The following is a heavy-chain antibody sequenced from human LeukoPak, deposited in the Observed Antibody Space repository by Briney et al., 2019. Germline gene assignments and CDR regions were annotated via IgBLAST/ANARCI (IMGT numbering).Heavy chain of an antibody. Sequence: ASVKVSCKASGYTFTMYYIHWVRQAPGQGLEWMGWINPNSGGTNYAQKFQGRVTMTRDTSISTAYMELSRLRSDDTAVYYCARVGIAVAGYNYWGQGTLVTVSS. CDR2: INPNSGGT. D-gene: IGHD6-19*01. CDR3: ARVGIAVAGYNY. J-gene: IGHJ4*02. V-gene: IGHV1-2*02. CDR1: GYTFTMYY.